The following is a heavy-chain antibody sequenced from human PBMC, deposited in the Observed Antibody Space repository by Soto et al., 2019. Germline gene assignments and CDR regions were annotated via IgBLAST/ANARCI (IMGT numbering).Heavy chain of an antibody. V-gene: IGHV4-30-4*01. Sequence: SETLSLTCTVSGGSISSGDYYWSWIRQPPGKGLEWIGYIYYSGSTYYNPSLKSRVTISVDTSKNQFSLKLSSVTAADTAVYYCARDYDSSGYTRKNYYGMDVWGQGTTVTVSS. CDR2: IYYSGST. CDR3: ARDYDSSGYTRKNYYGMDV. CDR1: GGSISSGDYY. D-gene: IGHD3-22*01. J-gene: IGHJ6*02.